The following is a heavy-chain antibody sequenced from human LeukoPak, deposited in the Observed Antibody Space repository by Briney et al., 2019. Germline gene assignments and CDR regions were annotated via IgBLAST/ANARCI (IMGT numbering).Heavy chain of an antibody. CDR3: ARDTVDDSLDI. CDR1: GFTFSSYS. CDR2: VYSGGST. D-gene: IGHD4-11*01. J-gene: IGHJ3*02. V-gene: IGHV3-53*01. Sequence: GGSLRLSCAASGFTFSSYSMNWVRQAPEKGLEWVSIVYSGGSTYHADSLKGRFTVSRDDSKNTVYLQMNNLRAEDTAMYYCARDTVDDSLDIWGQGTMVTVSS.